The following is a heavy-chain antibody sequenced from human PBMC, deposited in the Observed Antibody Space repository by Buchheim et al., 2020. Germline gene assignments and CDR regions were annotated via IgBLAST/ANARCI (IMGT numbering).Heavy chain of an antibody. D-gene: IGHD3-3*01. V-gene: IGHV3-23*01. J-gene: IGHJ4*02. CDR1: GFTFNNYA. CDR3: AKADGITIFGVVPD. Sequence: EVQLLESGGGLVQPGGSLRLSCAASGFTFNNYAISWVRQAPGKGLEWVSAISGSADSRHYADSVKGRFSISRDNSKNTLYLEMNSLRAEDTAVYYCAKADGITIFGVVPDWGQGT. CDR2: ISGSADSR.